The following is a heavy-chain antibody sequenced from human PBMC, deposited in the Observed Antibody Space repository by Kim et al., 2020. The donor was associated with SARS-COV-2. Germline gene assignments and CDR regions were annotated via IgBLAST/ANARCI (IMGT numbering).Heavy chain of an antibody. CDR3: ARDLNYPYGMDV. CDR2: IYHGGTT. J-gene: IGHJ6*02. Sequence: SETLSLTCAVSDGSISRSYWWSWVRQPPGKGLEWIGEIYHGGTTNYNPSLKSRVTMSVDKSKNQFSLKLTSVTAADTAMYYCARDLNYPYGMDVWGQGTT. CDR1: DGSISRSYW. V-gene: IGHV4-4*02. D-gene: IGHD1-7*01.